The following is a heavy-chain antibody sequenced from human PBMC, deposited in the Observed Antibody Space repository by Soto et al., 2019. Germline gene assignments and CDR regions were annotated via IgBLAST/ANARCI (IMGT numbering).Heavy chain of an antibody. CDR1: GGSISSGGYY. CDR2: IYYSGST. D-gene: IGHD3-9*01. J-gene: IGHJ4*02. Sequence: KPSETLSLTCTVSGGSISSGGYYWSWIRQHPGKGLEWIGYIYYSGSTYYNPSLKSRVTISVDTSKNQFSLKLSSVTAADTAVYYCAREIQAYYDILTGYYNGYFDYWGQGTLVTVSS. V-gene: IGHV4-31*03. CDR3: AREIQAYYDILTGYYNGYFDY.